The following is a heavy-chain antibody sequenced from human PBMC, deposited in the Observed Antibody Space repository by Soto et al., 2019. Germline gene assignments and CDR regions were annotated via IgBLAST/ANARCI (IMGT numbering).Heavy chain of an antibody. D-gene: IGHD5-12*01. CDR3: AKTRLYDNNDYHRDGFDV. CDR1: GFRFCTYS. J-gene: IGHJ3*01. Sequence: EVKLLESGGGLVQPGESLRLSCAASGFRFCTYSMSWVRQAPGKGLEWVSGISGDGSATSYADSLKGRFTVSRDNSKDTLFLQMNTLRVEDTAVYYCAKTRLYDNNDYHRDGFDVWGPGTAVTVS. CDR2: ISGDGSAT. V-gene: IGHV3-23*01.